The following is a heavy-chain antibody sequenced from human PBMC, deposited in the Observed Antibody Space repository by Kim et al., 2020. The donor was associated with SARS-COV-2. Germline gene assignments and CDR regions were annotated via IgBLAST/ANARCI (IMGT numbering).Heavy chain of an antibody. D-gene: IGHD5-12*01. CDR2: IYYSGST. CDR3: AKLPRDGYNWGWFDP. V-gene: IGHV4-59*13. CDR1: GGSISSYY. Sequence: SETLSLTCTVSGGSISSYYWSWIRQPPGKGLEWIGYIYYSGSTNYNPSLKSRVTISVDTSKNQFSLKLSSVTAADTAVYYCAKLPRDGYNWGWFDPWGQGTLVTVSS. J-gene: IGHJ5*02.